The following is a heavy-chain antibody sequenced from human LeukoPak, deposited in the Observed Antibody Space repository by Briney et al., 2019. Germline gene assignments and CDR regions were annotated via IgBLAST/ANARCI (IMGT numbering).Heavy chain of an antibody. CDR2: IYTSGST. CDR3: ARDLYGDYGGGLDAFDI. D-gene: IGHD4-17*01. CDR1: GGSISSGNYY. V-gene: IGHV4-61*02. J-gene: IGHJ3*02. Sequence: PSETLSLTCTASGGSISSGNYYWNWIRQPAGKGLEWIGRIYTSGSTNYNPSLKSRVTISIDTSKNQLSLKLSSVTAADTAVYYCARDLYGDYGGGLDAFDIWGQGTMVTVSS.